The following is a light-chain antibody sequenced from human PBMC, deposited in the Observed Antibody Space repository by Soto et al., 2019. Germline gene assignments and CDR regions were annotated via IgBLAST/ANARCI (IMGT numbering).Light chain of an antibody. V-gene: IGKV1-17*01. J-gene: IGKJ1*01. CDR3: LQLNTYPWT. CDR2: AAS. CDR1: QVITND. Sequence: IQMTQSPSSLSASVGDRLSITCRARQVITNDLGWYQQKPWKAPKRLIYAASTLQSGIPSRFSGSGSRTEFTLTMCSLQPEDVATYYCLQLNTYPWTFGHWNKV.